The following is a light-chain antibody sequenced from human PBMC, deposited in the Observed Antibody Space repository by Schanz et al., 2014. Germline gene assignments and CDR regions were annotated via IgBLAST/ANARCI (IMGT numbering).Light chain of an antibody. V-gene: IGLV1-40*01. CDR2: GNS. CDR1: SSNIGAGYD. J-gene: IGLJ2*01. Sequence: QSVLTQPPSVSGAPGQRVTISCTGSSSNIGAGYDVHWYQQLPGTAPKLLIYGNSNRPSGVPDRFSGSKSGTSASLAITGLQAEDEADYYCCSYAGSYYVVFGGGTKLTVL. CDR3: CSYAGSYYVV.